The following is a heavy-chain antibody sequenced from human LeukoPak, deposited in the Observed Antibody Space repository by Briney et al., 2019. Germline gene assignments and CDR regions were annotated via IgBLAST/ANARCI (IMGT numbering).Heavy chain of an antibody. Sequence: PGGSLRLSCAASGFTFSSYGMHWVRQAPNRGLEWVAVISYDGSNKYYADSVKGRFTISRDNAKNSLYLQMNGLRAEDTAVYYCARDSHYYYDSSGPSLDYWGQGTLVTVSS. D-gene: IGHD3-22*01. CDR3: ARDSHYYYDSSGPSLDY. V-gene: IGHV3-30*03. J-gene: IGHJ4*02. CDR2: ISYDGSNK. CDR1: GFTFSSYG.